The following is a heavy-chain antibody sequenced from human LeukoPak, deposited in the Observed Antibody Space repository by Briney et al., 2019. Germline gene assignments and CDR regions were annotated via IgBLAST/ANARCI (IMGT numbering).Heavy chain of an antibody. CDR2: IHPGGSDA. D-gene: IGHD1-26*01. Sequence: GESLKISCKGSGYSFTNYWIGWVRQMPGKGLKWMGIIHPGGSDASYSPSLQGQVTISADKSISTAYLQWSSLKASDTAMYYCARRRDLYSGSYYPFDYWGQGTLVTVSS. CDR1: GYSFTNYW. V-gene: IGHV5-51*01. J-gene: IGHJ4*02. CDR3: ARRRDLYSGSYYPFDY.